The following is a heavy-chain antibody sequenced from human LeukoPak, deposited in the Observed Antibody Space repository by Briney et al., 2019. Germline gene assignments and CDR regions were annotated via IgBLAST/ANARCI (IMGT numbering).Heavy chain of an antibody. V-gene: IGHV3-21*01. D-gene: IGHD6-19*01. CDR3: AREGDGSEYSSGWYDY. CDR2: ITSSSSYI. Sequence: PGGSLRLSCAASGITFSSYTMNWVRQAPGKGLEWVSSITSSSSYIYYADSVKGQFTISRDNSKNTLYLQMNSLRAEDTAVYYCAREGDGSEYSSGWYDYWGQGTLVTVSS. J-gene: IGHJ4*02. CDR1: GITFSSYT.